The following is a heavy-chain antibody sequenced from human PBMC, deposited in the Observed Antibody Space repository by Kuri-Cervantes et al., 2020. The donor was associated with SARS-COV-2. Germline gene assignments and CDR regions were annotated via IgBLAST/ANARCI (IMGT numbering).Heavy chain of an antibody. Sequence: ASVKVSCKASGYTFTSYGISWVRQAPGQGLEWMGWISAYNGNTNYAQKLQGRVTMTTDTSTSTAYMELRSLRPDDTAVYYCARDCSGPDCYIIIYAMSDWGQGTLVTVSS. CDR2: ISAYNGNT. V-gene: IGHV1-18*01. J-gene: IGHJ4*02. CDR1: GYTFTSYG. CDR3: ARDCSGPDCYIIIYAMSD. D-gene: IGHD2-21*02.